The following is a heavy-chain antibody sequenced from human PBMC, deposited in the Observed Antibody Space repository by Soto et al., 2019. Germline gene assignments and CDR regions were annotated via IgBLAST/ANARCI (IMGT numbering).Heavy chain of an antibody. J-gene: IGHJ6*02. Sequence: GASVKVSCKASGYKFTSYGINWVRQAPGQGLEWMGWISAYNGNTNYAQKLQGRVTMTTDTSTSTAYMELRSLRSDDTAVYYCARPSLYAILAGYYFYGMDFWGQGTTVTVSS. CDR3: ARPSLYAILAGYYFYGMDF. CDR1: GYKFTSYG. V-gene: IGHV1-18*04. CDR2: ISAYNGNT. D-gene: IGHD3-9*01.